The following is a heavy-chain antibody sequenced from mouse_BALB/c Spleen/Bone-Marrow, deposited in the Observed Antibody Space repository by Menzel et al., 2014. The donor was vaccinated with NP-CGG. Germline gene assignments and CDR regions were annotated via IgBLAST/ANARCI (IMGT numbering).Heavy chain of an antibody. Sequence: VQLRQSGAELAKPGASVKMSCKASGYTFTSYWMHWVKPRPGQGLEWIGYINPSTGYTEYNQKFKDKATLTADKSSSTAYMQLSSLTSEDSAVYFCARGRFAYWGQGTLVTVSA. V-gene: IGHV1-7*01. J-gene: IGHJ3*01. CDR1: GYTFTSYW. CDR3: ARGRFAY. CDR2: INPSTGYT.